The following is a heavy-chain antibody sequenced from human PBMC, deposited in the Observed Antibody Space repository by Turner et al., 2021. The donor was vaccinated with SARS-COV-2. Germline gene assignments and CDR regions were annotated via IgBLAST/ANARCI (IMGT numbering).Heavy chain of an antibody. CDR2: ISGDGGST. D-gene: IGHD2-21*01. V-gene: IGHV3-43*02. Sequence: EVQLVESGGGVVQPGGSLRLSCAASGFTFDDYAMHWVRQAPGKGLEWVSLISGDGGSTYYADSVKGRFTISRDNSKNSLYLQRNSLRTEDTALYYCAKGPYPGVFAGIYYGLDVWGQGTTVTVSS. J-gene: IGHJ6*02. CDR3: AKGPYPGVFAGIYYGLDV. CDR1: GFTFDDYA.